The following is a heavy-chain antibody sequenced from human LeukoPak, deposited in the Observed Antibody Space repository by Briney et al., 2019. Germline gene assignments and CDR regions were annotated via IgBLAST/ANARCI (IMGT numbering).Heavy chain of an antibody. CDR3: ARDDYGGGTYAY. Sequence: SETLSLTCTVSGGSISSGGYYWSWIRQHPGKGLEWIGYIYYSGSTYYNPSLKSRVTISVDTSKNQFSLKLSSVTAADTAVYYCARDDYGGGTYAYRGQGTLVTVSS. J-gene: IGHJ4*02. D-gene: IGHD4-23*01. CDR1: GGSISSGGYY. CDR2: IYYSGST. V-gene: IGHV4-31*03.